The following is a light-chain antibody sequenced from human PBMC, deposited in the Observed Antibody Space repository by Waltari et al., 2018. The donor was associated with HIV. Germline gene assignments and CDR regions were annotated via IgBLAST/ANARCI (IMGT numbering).Light chain of an antibody. CDR1: SSDVGGHNY. V-gene: IGLV2-14*01. CDR3: SSYTSSSTPYV. Sequence: QSALTHPASVSGSPGQSITIPCTGTSSDVGGHNYVSWYQQNPGKAPKLMIYEDRNRPSGVSNRFSGSKSGNTASLTISVLQADDEADYYCSSYTSSSTPYVFGTGTKVTVL. CDR2: EDR. J-gene: IGLJ1*01.